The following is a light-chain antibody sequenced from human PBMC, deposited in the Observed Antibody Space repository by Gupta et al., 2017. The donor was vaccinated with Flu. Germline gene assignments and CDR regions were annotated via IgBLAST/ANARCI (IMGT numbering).Light chain of an antibody. J-gene: IGKJ4*01. Sequence: ERGTINSKCRRSDLSSSNNKNCLAWYQQKTGQPPKLLIFWASTRESGVPDGFSGSGCGTDFSLTISSLQTEDVAVYYCQQYDLTPLTFGGGTKVEIK. V-gene: IGKV4-1*01. CDR1: RSDLSSSNNKNC. CDR2: WAS. CDR3: QQYDLTPLT.